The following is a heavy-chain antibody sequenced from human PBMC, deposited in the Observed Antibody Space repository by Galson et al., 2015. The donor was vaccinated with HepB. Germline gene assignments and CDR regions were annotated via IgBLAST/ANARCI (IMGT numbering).Heavy chain of an antibody. J-gene: IGHJ5*01. CDR2: ISNDGTIT. CDR3: ARVYSGWYWFDS. V-gene: IGHV3-74*01. D-gene: IGHD6-19*01. Sequence: LISNDGTITNYADSVKGRFTISRDNARNTVYLQMDSLRAEDTAVYYCARVYSGWYWFDSWGQGTLVTVSS.